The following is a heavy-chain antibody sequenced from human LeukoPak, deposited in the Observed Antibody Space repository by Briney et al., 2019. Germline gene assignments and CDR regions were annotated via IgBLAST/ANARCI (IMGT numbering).Heavy chain of an antibody. CDR2: FSSGGSA. CDR3: ARKQTGTMYDV. Sequence: SETLSLTCIVPGGSIGSSSYYWAWIRQSPGKGLEWIGTFSSGGSAYYNPSLTSRVSISKDTSDNQFSLRLYSVAAADTAVYYCARKQTGTMYDVWGQGTQVTVSS. J-gene: IGHJ4*02. D-gene: IGHD1-7*01. CDR1: GGSIGSSSYY. V-gene: IGHV4-39*07.